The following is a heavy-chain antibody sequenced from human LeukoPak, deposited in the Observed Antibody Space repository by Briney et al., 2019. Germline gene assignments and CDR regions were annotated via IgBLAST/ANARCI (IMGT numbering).Heavy chain of an antibody. CDR1: GFTFSSYA. CDR2: ISYDGSNK. V-gene: IGHV3-30-3*01. Sequence: PGGSLRLSRAASGFTFSSYAMHWVRQAPGKGLEWVAVISYDGSNKYYADSVKGRFTISRDNSKNTLYLQMNSLRAEDTAVYYCARDSVDYGSGSYYTNYYYMDVWGKGTTVTVSS. J-gene: IGHJ6*03. D-gene: IGHD3-10*01. CDR3: ARDSVDYGSGSYYTNYYYMDV.